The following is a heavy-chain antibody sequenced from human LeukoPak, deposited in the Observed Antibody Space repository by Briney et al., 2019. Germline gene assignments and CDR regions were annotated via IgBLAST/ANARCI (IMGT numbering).Heavy chain of an antibody. D-gene: IGHD3-22*01. CDR2: ISGYNGHT. Sequence: ASVKVSCKASGYTFTNYGITWVRQAPGQGLEWMGWISGYNGHTKYAQKFQGRVTMTTDTSTSTAYMELRSLRSDDTAVYYCARGLPPRRNYDSSGYYSYHFDYWGQGTLVTVSS. CDR1: GYTFTNYG. J-gene: IGHJ4*02. V-gene: IGHV1-18*01. CDR3: ARGLPPRRNYDSSGYYSYHFDY.